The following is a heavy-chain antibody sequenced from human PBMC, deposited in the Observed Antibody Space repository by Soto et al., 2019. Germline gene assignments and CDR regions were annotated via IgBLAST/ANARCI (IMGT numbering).Heavy chain of an antibody. CDR2: INHSGST. CDR1: GGSFSGYY. V-gene: IGHV4-34*01. Sequence: SETLSLTCAVYGGSFSGYYWSWIRQPPGKGLEWIGEINHSGSTNYNPSLKSRVTISVDTSKNQFSLKLSSVTAADTAVYYCAREGYYDSSGMAFDYWGQGTLVTVSS. J-gene: IGHJ4*02. D-gene: IGHD3-22*01. CDR3: AREGYYDSSGMAFDY.